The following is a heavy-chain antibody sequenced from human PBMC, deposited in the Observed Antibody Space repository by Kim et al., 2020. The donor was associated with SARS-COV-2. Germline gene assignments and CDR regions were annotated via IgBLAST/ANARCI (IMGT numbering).Heavy chain of an antibody. Sequence: YAQKFQGRVTITADKSTSTAYMELSSLRSEETAVYYCATEYRTSANPMDVWGQGTTVTVSS. CDR3: ATEYRTSANPMDV. V-gene: IGHV1-69*02. D-gene: IGHD6-6*01. J-gene: IGHJ6*02.